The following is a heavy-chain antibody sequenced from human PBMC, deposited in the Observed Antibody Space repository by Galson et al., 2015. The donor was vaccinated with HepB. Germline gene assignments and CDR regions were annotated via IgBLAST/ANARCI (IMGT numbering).Heavy chain of an antibody. J-gene: IGHJ3*02. D-gene: IGHD2-2*02. CDR2: IKSKTDGGTT. CDR3: TIDIVVVPAAILDAFDI. Sequence: SLRLSCAASGFTFSNAWMSWVRQAPGKGLEWVGRIKSKTDGGTTDYAAPVKGRFTISRDDSKNTLYLQMNSLKTEDTAVYYCTIDIVVVPAAILDAFDIWGQGTMVTVSS. CDR1: GFTFSNAW. V-gene: IGHV3-15*01.